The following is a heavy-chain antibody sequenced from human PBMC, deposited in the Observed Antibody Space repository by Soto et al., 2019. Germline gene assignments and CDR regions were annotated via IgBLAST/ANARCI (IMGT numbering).Heavy chain of an antibody. Sequence: QVQLVEFGGVVVQPGRSLRLSCAASGFTFSNYGMHWVREAPGKGLGWVAVIWHDGSNIYYGDSVKVRFTISRDNSKTTLYLQTSCLRAEDTAVYYLARGDLPDIVLMPAANYGMDVWGQATKVT. V-gene: IGHV3-33*01. D-gene: IGHD2-2*01. CDR3: ARGDLPDIVLMPAANYGMDV. J-gene: IGHJ6*02. CDR2: IWHDGSNI. CDR1: GFTFSNYG.